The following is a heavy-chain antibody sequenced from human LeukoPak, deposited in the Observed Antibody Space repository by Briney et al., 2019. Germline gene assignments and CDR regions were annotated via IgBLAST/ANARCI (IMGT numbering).Heavy chain of an antibody. CDR2: INHSGST. D-gene: IGHD4-17*01. CDR1: GYSISSGYY. V-gene: IGHV4-38-2*02. CDR3: ARHVTVTPPIPYYFDY. J-gene: IGHJ4*02. Sequence: PSETLSLTCTVSGYSISSGYYWSWIRQPPGKGLEWIGEINHSGSTNYNPSLKSRVTISVDTSKNQFSLKLSSVTAADTAVYYCARHVTVTPPIPYYFDYWGQGTLVTVSS.